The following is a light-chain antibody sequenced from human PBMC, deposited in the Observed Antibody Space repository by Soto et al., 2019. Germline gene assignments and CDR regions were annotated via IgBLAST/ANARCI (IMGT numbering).Light chain of an antibody. Sequence: QSALTQPASVSGSPGQSITISCTGTSSDVGGYNYVSWYQQHPGKAPKLMIYDVSKRPSGVSNRFSGSKSGNTASLTISGLQAEDEADYNCSSYTISSTLVFGGGTKLTVL. V-gene: IGLV2-14*03. J-gene: IGLJ2*01. CDR3: SSYTISSTLV. CDR1: SSDVGGYNY. CDR2: DVS.